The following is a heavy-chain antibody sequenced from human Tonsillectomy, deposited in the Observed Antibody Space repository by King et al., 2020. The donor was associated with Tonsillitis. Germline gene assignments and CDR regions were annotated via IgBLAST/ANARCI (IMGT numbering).Heavy chain of an antibody. CDR1: GGSISSSSYY. CDR2: IYYNGST. J-gene: IGHJ4*02. V-gene: IGHV4-39*07. CDR3: ARQNNIAVAGTELGY. Sequence: QLQESGPGLVKPSETLSLTCTVSGGSISSSSYYWGWIRQPPGKGLEWIGSIYYNGSTYYNPSLKSRVTISVDTSKNQFSLKLSSVTAADTAVYYCARQNNIAVAGTELGYWGQGTLVTVSS. D-gene: IGHD6-19*01.